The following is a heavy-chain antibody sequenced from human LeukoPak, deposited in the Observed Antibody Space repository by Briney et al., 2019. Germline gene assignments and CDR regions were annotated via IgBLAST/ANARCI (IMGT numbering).Heavy chain of an antibody. V-gene: IGHV3-33*01. CDR3: ATSGSYYRFEY. CDR2: IWYDGSNK. CDR1: GFTFSSYG. D-gene: IGHD1-26*01. J-gene: IGHJ4*02. Sequence: GRSLRLSCAASGFTFSSYGMHWVRQAPGKGLEWVAVIWYDGSNKYYADSVKGRFTISRGNSKNTLYLQMNSLRAEDTAVYYCATSGSYYRFEYWGQGTPVTVSS.